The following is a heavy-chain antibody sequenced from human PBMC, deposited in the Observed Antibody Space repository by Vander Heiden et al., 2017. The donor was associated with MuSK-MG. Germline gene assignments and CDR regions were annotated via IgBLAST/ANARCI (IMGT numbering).Heavy chain of an antibody. CDR2: IIPIFGTA. CDR3: AIPGADYYDSSGYYWGYFDY. V-gene: IGHV1-69*12. CDR1: GGTFSSYA. D-gene: IGHD3-22*01. J-gene: IGHJ4*02. Sequence: QVQLVQSGAEVKKPGSSVKVSCKASGGTFSSYATSWVRQAPGQGLEWMGGIIPIFGTANYAQKFQGRVTITADESTSTAYMELSSLRSEDTAVYYCAIPGADYYDSSGYYWGYFDYWGQGTLVTVSS.